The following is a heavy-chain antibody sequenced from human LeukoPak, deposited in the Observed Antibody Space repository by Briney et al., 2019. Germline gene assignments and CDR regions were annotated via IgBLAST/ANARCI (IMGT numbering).Heavy chain of an antibody. D-gene: IGHD3-3*01. CDR1: GGSIGSYY. V-gene: IGHV4-4*07. J-gene: IGHJ5*02. CDR2: IYTSGST. Sequence: PSETLSLTCTVSGGSIGSYYWSWIRQPAGKGREWVGRIYTSGSTNYNPSLKRRVTISVETSNNQFSLKLSSVTATDTAVYYGAREVGTIMVNWFDPWGQGTLVTVSS. CDR3: AREVGTIMVNWFDP.